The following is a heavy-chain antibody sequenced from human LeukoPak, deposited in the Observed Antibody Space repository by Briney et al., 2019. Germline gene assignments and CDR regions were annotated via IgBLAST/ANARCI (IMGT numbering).Heavy chain of an antibody. V-gene: IGHV3-30*03. CDR3: ASIPRTGPGGGYFDY. D-gene: IGHD7-27*01. J-gene: IGHJ4*02. Sequence: AGGSLRLSCAASGFTFSSYGMHWVRQAPGEGLEWVAVISYDGSNKYYADSVKGRFTISRDNSKNTLYLQMNSLRAEDTAVYYCASIPRTGPGGGYFDYWGQGTLVTVSS. CDR1: GFTFSSYG. CDR2: ISYDGSNK.